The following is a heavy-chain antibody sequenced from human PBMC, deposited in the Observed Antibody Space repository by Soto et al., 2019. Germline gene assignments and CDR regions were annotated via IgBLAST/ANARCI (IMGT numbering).Heavy chain of an antibody. D-gene: IGHD3-3*02. J-gene: IGHJ6*02. CDR3: ARDKDRQQLGGNYYYILDV. Sequence: QVQLMQSGAEVKKPGSSVKVSCKASGGTFSTSAISWVRQAPGEGLEWVGGILPVFATPDYAQKFQGRVTISADESPTTAYLDVTSLSTDDTAVYYCARDKDRQQLGGNYYYILDVWGQGTAITVSS. CDR1: GGTFSTSA. CDR2: ILPVFATP. V-gene: IGHV1-69*12.